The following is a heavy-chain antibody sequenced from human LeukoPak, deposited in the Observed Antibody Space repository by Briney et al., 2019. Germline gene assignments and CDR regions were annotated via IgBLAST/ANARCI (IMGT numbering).Heavy chain of an antibody. CDR2: INSAGSST. Sequence: GGSLRLSCAASGFSFSSQWMDWVRQAPGKGLVWIARINSAGSSTRYADSVKGRFTVSRDNANNTLYLQMNSLRAEDTAVYYCARSDYFDYWGQGTLVTVSS. CDR3: ARSDYFDY. V-gene: IGHV3-74*01. CDR1: GFSFSSQW. J-gene: IGHJ4*02.